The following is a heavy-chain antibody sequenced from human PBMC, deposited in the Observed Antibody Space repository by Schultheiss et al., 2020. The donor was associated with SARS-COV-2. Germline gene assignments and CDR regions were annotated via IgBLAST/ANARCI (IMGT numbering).Heavy chain of an antibody. J-gene: IGHJ4*02. D-gene: IGHD3-16*01. Sequence: GESLKISCKGSGYSFTSYWIGWVRQMPGKGLEWMGIIYPGDSDIRYGTSFRGLVTISADKSISTAYLQWSSLKSSDTAIYYCAKMGAPMTYWGQGTLVTVSS. V-gene: IGHV5-51*01. CDR1: GYSFTSYW. CDR2: IYPGDSDI. CDR3: AKMGAPMTY.